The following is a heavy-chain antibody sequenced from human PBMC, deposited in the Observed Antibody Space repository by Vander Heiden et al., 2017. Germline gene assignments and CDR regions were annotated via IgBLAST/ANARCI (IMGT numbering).Heavy chain of an antibody. Sequence: QVQLVESGGGVVQPGRSLRLSCAASGFTFSSYGMDWVRQAPGKGLEWVAVIWYDGSNKYYADSVKGRFTISRDNSKNTLYLQMNSLRAEDTAVYYCARDGKITMIGDGAFDIWGQGTMVTVSS. CDR1: GFTFSSYG. CDR3: ARDGKITMIGDGAFDI. CDR2: IWYDGSNK. D-gene: IGHD3-22*01. J-gene: IGHJ3*02. V-gene: IGHV3-33*01.